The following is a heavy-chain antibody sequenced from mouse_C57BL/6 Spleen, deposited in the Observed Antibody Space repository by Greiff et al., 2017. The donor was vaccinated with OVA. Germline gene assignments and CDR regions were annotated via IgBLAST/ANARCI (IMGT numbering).Heavy chain of an antibody. J-gene: IGHJ3*01. V-gene: IGHV1-5*01. Sequence: EVKLVESGTVLARPGASVKMSCKTSGYTFTSYWMHWVKQRPGQGLEWIGAIYPGNSDTSYNQKFKGKAKLTAVTSASTAYMELSSLTNEDSAVYYCTREGDRGYSWFAYWGQGTLVTVSA. CDR1: GYTFTSYW. CDR3: TREGDRGYSWFAY. D-gene: IGHD2-14*01. CDR2: IYPGNSDT.